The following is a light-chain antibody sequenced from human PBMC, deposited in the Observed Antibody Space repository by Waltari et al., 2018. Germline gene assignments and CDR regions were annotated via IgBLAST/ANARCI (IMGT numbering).Light chain of an antibody. CDR2: RAS. V-gene: IGKV1-5*03. J-gene: IGKJ2*03. CDR1: QGISSW. CDR3: QQYNSAPYS. Sequence: DIQMTQSPSSLSASVGDRVTITCRASQGISSWLAWYQQKPGKTPNLLIYRASSLQSGVPSRFSGSGSGTDFTLTISSLHPEDFATYYCQQYNSAPYSFGQGTKVEIK.